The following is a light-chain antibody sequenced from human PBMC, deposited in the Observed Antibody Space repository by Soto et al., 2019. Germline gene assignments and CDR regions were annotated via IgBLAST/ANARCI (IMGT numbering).Light chain of an antibody. CDR1: QSVSSSY. Sequence: EIVLTQSPGTLSLSPGERATLSCRASQSVSSSYLAWYQQKPGQAPRLLIYGASSRAAGIPDRFSGSGSGTDFTLTITRLEPEDFAVYYCQQYGRSLITFGQATRPEI. CDR2: GAS. V-gene: IGKV3-20*01. J-gene: IGKJ5*01. CDR3: QQYGRSLIT.